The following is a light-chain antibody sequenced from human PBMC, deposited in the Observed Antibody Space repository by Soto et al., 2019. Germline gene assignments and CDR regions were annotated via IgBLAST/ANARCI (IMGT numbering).Light chain of an antibody. V-gene: IGKV3-20*01. CDR2: SAS. Sequence: EIVLTQSPGTLSLSPGERATLSCRASQSVSTSYLAWYQQKPGQAPRLLIYSASSRATGIPDRFSGSGSGTDFTLTISRLEPEDFAVYYCQLYDNSLYTFGQGTGLEIE. CDR3: QLYDNSLYT. CDR1: QSVSTSY. J-gene: IGKJ2*01.